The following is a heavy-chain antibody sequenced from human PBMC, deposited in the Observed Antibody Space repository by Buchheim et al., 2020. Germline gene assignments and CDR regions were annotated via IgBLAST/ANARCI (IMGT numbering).Heavy chain of an antibody. CDR3: AKLPKMATISDLDY. Sequence: QVQLVESGGGVVQPGRSLRLSCAASGFTFSSYGMHWVRQAPGKGREWVAVISYDGSNKYYADTVKGRFTISRDTSKKTLYLQMNSLRAEDTAVYYCAKLPKMATISDLDYWGQGTL. CDR1: GFTFSSYG. CDR2: ISYDGSNK. J-gene: IGHJ4*02. D-gene: IGHD5-24*01. V-gene: IGHV3-30*18.